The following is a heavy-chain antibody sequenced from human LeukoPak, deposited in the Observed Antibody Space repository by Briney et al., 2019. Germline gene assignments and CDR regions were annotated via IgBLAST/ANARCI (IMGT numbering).Heavy chain of an antibody. J-gene: IGHJ4*02. CDR1: GLTFSSYS. D-gene: IGHD3-3*01. CDR3: ARVDPYDFFFGY. Sequence: GGSLRLSCAASGLTFSSYSMNWVRQAPGKGLEWVALIAFDGSEKYYADSVKGRFTISRDNSKNTLYLQMNSLRAEDAAVYYCARVDPYDFFFGYWGQGTLVTVSS. V-gene: IGHV3-30*03. CDR2: IAFDGSEK.